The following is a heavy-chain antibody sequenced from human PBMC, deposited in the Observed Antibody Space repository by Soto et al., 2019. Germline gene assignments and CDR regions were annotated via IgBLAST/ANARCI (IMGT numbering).Heavy chain of an antibody. J-gene: IGHJ4*02. CDR1: GFSFSTYS. Sequence: EVQLLESGGGLVQPGGSLRLSCAASGFSFSTYSMAWVRQTPGKGLAWVSGLSGGGSNTFYADSVQGRFTISVDNSKNTVYLQMISLRVEDTAVYYCARWDGYGDVWGQGTLVTVSS. CDR3: ARWDGYGDV. V-gene: IGHV3-23*01. D-gene: IGHD5-18*01. CDR2: LSGGGSNT.